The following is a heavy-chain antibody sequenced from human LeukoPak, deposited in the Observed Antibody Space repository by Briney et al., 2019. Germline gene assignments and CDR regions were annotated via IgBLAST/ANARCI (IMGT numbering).Heavy chain of an antibody. CDR1: GYTFTAYD. CDR2: MNPNTGNA. CDR3: SRGVWRTRPADSETSGYLPADF. D-gene: IGHD3-22*01. Sequence: GASVKVSCKASGYTFTAYDINWVRQVSGQGPEWMGWMNPNTGNAGFPPKFQSRVAMTRDTSINTAYLELTSLTSEDTAVYYCSRGVWRTRPADSETSGYLPADFWGQGTQVTVSS. V-gene: IGHV1-8*01. J-gene: IGHJ1*01.